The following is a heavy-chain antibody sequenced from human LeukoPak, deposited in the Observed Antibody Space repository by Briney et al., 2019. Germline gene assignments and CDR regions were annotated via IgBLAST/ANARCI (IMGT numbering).Heavy chain of an antibody. J-gene: IGHJ4*02. V-gene: IGHV4-61*01. CDR1: GGSVSSGISY. Sequence: KPSETLSLTCSVSGGSVSSGISYWSWIRQPPGEGLEWIAYISDSGGSDYNPSLRGRVTISLDTSKNQFSLRLTSVTAADTAVYYCARGAEDSSVYYSGLYYWGQGTLVTVPS. CDR2: ISDSGGS. D-gene: IGHD3-22*01. CDR3: ARGAEDSSVYYSGLYY.